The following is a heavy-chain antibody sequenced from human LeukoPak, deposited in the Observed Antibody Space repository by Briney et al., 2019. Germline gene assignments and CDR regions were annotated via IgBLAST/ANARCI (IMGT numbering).Heavy chain of an antibody. V-gene: IGHV3-23*01. CDR2: ISGSGGST. Sequence: GGSLRLSCAASGFTFSSYAMSWVRQAPGKGLEWVSAISGSGGSTYYADSVKGRFTISRDNSKNTLYLQMNSLRVEDTAVYYCAKRKGPSIAATDLDYWGQGTLVTVSS. CDR3: AKRKGPSIAATDLDY. J-gene: IGHJ4*02. CDR1: GFTFSSYA. D-gene: IGHD6-13*01.